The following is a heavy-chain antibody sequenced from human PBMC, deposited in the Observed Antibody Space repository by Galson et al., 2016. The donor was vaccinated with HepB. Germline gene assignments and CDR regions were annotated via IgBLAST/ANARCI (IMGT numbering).Heavy chain of an antibody. Sequence: SLGLSCAGSGFSFSGYDMGWVRQAPGKGLQWVSAISGRGDRTYYADSVKGRFTISRDNAENSVYLQMNSLGLEDTAVYYCAKDCPYCGGDFLDAFDIWGQGTTVIVSS. CDR2: ISGRGDRT. J-gene: IGHJ3*02. D-gene: IGHD2-21*02. CDR1: GFSFSGYD. V-gene: IGHV3-23*01. CDR3: AKDCPYCGGDFLDAFDI.